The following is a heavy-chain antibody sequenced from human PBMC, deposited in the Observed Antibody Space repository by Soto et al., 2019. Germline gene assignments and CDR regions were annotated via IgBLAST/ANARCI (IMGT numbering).Heavy chain of an antibody. D-gene: IGHD2-15*01. CDR2: IYYSGDI. CDR1: GGSISSDSFY. CDR3: ARNQPQRYCSGGTCRPAYGMDV. Sequence: SETLSLTCTVSGGSISSDSFYWAWIRQPPGKGLEWIGIIYYSGDIYYNPSLAGRLTMSVDTSNQFSLTLRSVTAADTALYYCARNQPQRYCSGGTCRPAYGMDVWGQGTTVTVSS. V-gene: IGHV4-39*01. J-gene: IGHJ6*02.